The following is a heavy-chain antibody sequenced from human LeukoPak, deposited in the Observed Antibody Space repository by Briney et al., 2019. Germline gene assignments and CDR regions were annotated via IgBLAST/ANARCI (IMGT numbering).Heavy chain of an antibody. CDR3: ARDYCGGDCYSFDY. Sequence: GRSLRLSRAASGFTFSSYGMHWVRQAPGKGLEGVADIWYDGSNKYYADSVKGRLTISRDNSKNTLYLQMNSLRAEDTAVYYCARDYCGGDCYSFDYWGQGTLVTVSS. D-gene: IGHD2-21*02. V-gene: IGHV3-33*01. CDR2: IWYDGSNK. J-gene: IGHJ4*02. CDR1: GFTFSSYG.